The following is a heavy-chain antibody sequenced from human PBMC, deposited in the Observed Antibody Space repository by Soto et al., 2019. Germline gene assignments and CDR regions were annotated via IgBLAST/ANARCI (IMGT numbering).Heavy chain of an antibody. CDR3: ARDGAGHMDDLTAY. Sequence: ASVKVSCKASGYTFTSYSMHWVRQAPGQGLEWMGIIDPSGGTTSYAQKFQGRVTMTRDTSTSTAYMELRSLRSDDTAVYYCARDGAGHMDDLTAYWGQGTLVTVSS. D-gene: IGHD2-21*01. CDR1: GYTFTSYS. CDR2: IDPSGGTT. J-gene: IGHJ4*02. V-gene: IGHV1-46*01.